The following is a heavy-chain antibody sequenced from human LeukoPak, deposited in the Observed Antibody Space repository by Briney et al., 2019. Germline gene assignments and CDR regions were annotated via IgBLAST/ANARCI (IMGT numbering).Heavy chain of an antibody. CDR3: GSTGYGSGSYAIDY. V-gene: IGHV1-46*01. CDR1: GYSFTSYY. D-gene: IGHD3-10*01. Sequence: ASVKVSCKASGYSFTSYYMHWVRQAPGQGLEWMGIINPSGGSTSYAQKFQGRVTMTRDTSTRTVYMELSSLRSEDTAVYYCGSTGYGSGSYAIDYWGQGTLVTVSS. J-gene: IGHJ4*02. CDR2: INPSGGST.